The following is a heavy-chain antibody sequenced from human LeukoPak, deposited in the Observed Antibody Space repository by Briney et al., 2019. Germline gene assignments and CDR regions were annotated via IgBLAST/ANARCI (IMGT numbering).Heavy chain of an antibody. D-gene: IGHD2-15*01. CDR1: GSTFTSYD. V-gene: IGHV1-8*01. J-gene: IGHJ6*02. CDR3: ASGGSVSVGYYYYYGMDV. Sequence: ASVKVSCKASGSTFTSYDINWVRQATGQGLEWMGWMNPNSGNTGYAQKFQGRVTMTRNTSISTAYMELSSLRSEDTAVYYCASGGSVSVGYYYYYGMDVWGQGTTVTVSS. CDR2: MNPNSGNT.